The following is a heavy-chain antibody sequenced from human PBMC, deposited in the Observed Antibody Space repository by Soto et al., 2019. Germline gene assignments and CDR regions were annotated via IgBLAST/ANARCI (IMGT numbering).Heavy chain of an antibody. CDR2: INQDGSEK. V-gene: IGHV3-7*01. J-gene: IGHJ4*02. CDR1: GFTFSTYW. Sequence: GGSLRLSCAASGFTFSTYWMDWVRQTPGKGLEWVANINQDGSEKNYVDSVKGRFTISRDNAGNSLYLQMSRLTAEDSALYYCSRSLNSWGQGNLVTVSS. CDR3: SRSLNS.